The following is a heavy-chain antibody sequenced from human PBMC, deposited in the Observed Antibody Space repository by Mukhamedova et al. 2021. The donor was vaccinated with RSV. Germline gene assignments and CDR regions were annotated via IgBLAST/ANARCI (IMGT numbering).Heavy chain of an antibody. J-gene: IGHJ4*01. D-gene: IGHD6-13*01. V-gene: IGHV1-46*01. CDR3: ARWGRYHSSWGSFD. CDR2: VNPNDSTT. CDR1: GYTFTNYY. Sequence: GYTFTNYYMHWVRQAPGQGLEWMGLVNPNDSTTSLTKRFRGKVTLTKNTSTATVYMDVCSLELENRPSFYCARWGRYHSSWGSFD.